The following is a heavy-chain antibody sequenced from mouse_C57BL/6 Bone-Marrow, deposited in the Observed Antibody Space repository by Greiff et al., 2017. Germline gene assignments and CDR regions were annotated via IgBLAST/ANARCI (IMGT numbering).Heavy chain of an antibody. CDR1: GFTFTDYY. D-gene: IGHD1-1*01. CDR3: ARVYGSSYWYFDV. J-gene: IGHJ1*03. V-gene: IGHV1-36*01. CDR2: VYPYNGGT. Sequence: VQLKQSGPVLVKPGPSVKISCKASGFTFTDYYMHWVKQSHGKSLEWIGLVYPYNGGTSYNQKFKGKATLTVDTSSSTAYMELNSLTSEYSAVYFCARVYGSSYWYFDVWGTGTTVTVSS.